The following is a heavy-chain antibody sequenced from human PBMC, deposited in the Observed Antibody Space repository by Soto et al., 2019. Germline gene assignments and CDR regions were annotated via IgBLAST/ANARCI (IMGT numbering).Heavy chain of an antibody. Sequence: EEQLVESGGGLVQPGGSLRLSCEASDFTLSDYAMTWVRQAPGRGLEWVCSISGSGAITHYADSVKGRFIITRDNSKNTLFLQINSLRVEDTALYYCAKDFRQDWGQDYDYGMDGWGQGTAVTVSS. CDR2: ISGSGAIT. D-gene: IGHD7-27*01. V-gene: IGHV3-23*04. CDR1: DFTLSDYA. J-gene: IGHJ6*02. CDR3: AKDFRQDWGQDYDYGMDG.